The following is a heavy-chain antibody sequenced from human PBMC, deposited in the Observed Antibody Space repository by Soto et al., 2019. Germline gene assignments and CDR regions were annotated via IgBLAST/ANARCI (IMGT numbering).Heavy chain of an antibody. J-gene: IGHJ6*02. Sequence: GGSLRLSCAASGFTFSSYSMNWVRQAPGKGLEWVPYISSSSSTIYYADSVKGRFTISRDNAKNSLYLQMNSLRDEDTAVYYCARGGRGVYYYYGMDVWGQGNTVTVSS. V-gene: IGHV3-48*02. CDR1: GFTFSSYS. D-gene: IGHD3-10*01. CDR3: ARGGRGVYYYYGMDV. CDR2: ISSSSSTI.